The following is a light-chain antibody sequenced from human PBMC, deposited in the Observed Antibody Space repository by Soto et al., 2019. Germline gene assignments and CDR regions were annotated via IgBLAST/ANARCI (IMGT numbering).Light chain of an antibody. J-gene: IGKJ3*01. CDR1: QNISIY. V-gene: IGKV1-16*02. Sequence: DIPMTQSPSSLSAFVGDRVTITCRASQNISIYLAWFQQKPGKAPKSLVYAATSLHSGVPSKFSGGGSGTHFTLTISSLQSEDFATYYCQQYDKYPFTFGPGTKLDI. CDR2: AAT. CDR3: QQYDKYPFT.